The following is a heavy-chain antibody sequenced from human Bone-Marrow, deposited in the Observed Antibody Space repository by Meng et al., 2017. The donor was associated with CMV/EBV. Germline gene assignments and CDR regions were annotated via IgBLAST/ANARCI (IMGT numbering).Heavy chain of an antibody. CDR3: AHSGQKAARPNWFDP. CDR2: IYWNDDK. D-gene: IGHD6-6*01. V-gene: IGHV2-5*01. Sequence: PAQRLPRAGVSYRLSLITSGVGVDWIRQPPGKALEWLALIYWNDDKRYSPSLKSRLTITKDTSKNQVVLTMTNMDPVDTATYYCAHSGQKAARPNWFDPWGQGTLVTVSS. CDR1: RLSLITSGVG. J-gene: IGHJ5*02.